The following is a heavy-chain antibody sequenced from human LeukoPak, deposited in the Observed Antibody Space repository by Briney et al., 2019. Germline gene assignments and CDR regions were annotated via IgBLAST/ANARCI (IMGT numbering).Heavy chain of an antibody. D-gene: IGHD2-8*02. V-gene: IGHV3-7*03. CDR2: INQDGSEK. CDR3: VSRGCTANACFVSSFNCFDH. Sequence: PGGSLRLSCAASGLTFSRYWLTWARQAPGKGLEWVANINQDGSEKYYVDSVKGRFTISRDNAKSSLYLQMNSLRDEDTAVYHCVSRGCTANACFVSSFNCFDHWGQGSLVTVSS. CDR1: GLTFSRYW. J-gene: IGHJ4*02.